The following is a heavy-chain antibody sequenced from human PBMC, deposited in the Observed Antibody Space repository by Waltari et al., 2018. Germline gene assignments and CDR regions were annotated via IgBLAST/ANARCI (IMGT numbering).Heavy chain of an antibody. Sequence: QVQLQQWGAGLLKPSETLSLTCAVYGGSFSGYYWSWIRQPPGKGLEWIGEINHSGSTNYNPSLKSRVTISVDTSKNQFSLKLSSVTAADTAVYYCARGRVGVVRGYFDYWGQGTLVTVSS. CDR3: ARGRVGVVRGYFDY. D-gene: IGHD3-3*01. V-gene: IGHV4-34*01. CDR2: INHSGST. CDR1: GGSFSGYY. J-gene: IGHJ4*02.